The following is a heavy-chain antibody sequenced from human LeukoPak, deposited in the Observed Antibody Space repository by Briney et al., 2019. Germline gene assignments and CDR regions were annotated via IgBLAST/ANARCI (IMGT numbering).Heavy chain of an antibody. D-gene: IGHD2-21*02. J-gene: IGHJ3*02. CDR3: AKWGRGSSMTRRNTDAFDI. CDR2: ISGSGGST. V-gene: IGHV3-23*01. Sequence: QPGGSLRLSCAASGFTFSSYAMSWVRQAPGKGLEWVSAISGSGGSTYYADSVKGRFTISRDNSKNTLYLQMNSLRAEDTAVYYCAKWGRGSSMTRRNTDAFDIWGQGTMVTVSS. CDR1: GFTFSSYA.